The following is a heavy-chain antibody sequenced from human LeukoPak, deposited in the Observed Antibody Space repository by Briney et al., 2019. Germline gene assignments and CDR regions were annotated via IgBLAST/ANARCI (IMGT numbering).Heavy chain of an antibody. CDR3: ARGNFYYDSSGYLPPFDY. CDR2: IYYSGST. V-gene: IGHV4-59*13. CDR1: GGSISSYY. J-gene: IGHJ4*02. D-gene: IGHD3-22*01. Sequence: SETLSLTCTVSGGSISSYYWSWIRQPPGKGLEWIGYIYYSGSTNYNPSLKSRVTISVDTSKNQFSLKLSSVTAADTAVYYCARGNFYYDSSGYLPPFDYWGQGTLVTVSS.